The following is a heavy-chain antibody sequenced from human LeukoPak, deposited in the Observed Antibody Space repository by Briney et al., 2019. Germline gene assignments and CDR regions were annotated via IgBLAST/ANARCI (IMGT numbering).Heavy chain of an antibody. CDR3: ARGSPDEYYDYNTYYYYGMDV. CDR1: GGSISSGDYY. V-gene: IGHV4-30-4*01. J-gene: IGHJ6*02. Sequence: SQTLSLTCTVSGGSISSGDYYWSWIRQPPGKGLEWIRYIYYSGSTYYNPSLKSRVTISVDTSKNQFSLKLSSVTAADTAVYYCARGSPDEYYDYNTYYYYGMDVWGQGTTVTVSS. D-gene: IGHD3-3*01. CDR2: IYYSGST.